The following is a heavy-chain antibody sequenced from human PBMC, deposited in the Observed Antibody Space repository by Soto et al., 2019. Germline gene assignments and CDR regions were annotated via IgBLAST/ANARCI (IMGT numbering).Heavy chain of an antibody. D-gene: IGHD2-8*01. CDR1: GFTFSSYA. J-gene: IGHJ4*02. V-gene: IGHV3-23*01. Sequence: GGSLRLSCAASGFTFSSYAMSWVRQAPGKGLEWVSAISGSGGSTYYADSVKGRFTISRDNSKNTLYLQMNSLRAEDTAVYYCAKDREGIVLMVYAGVAGRVFDYWGQGTLVTVSS. CDR3: AKDREGIVLMVYAGVAGRVFDY. CDR2: ISGSGGST.